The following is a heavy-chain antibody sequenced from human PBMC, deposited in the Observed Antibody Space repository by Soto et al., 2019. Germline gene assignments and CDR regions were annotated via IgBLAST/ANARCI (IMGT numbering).Heavy chain of an antibody. J-gene: IGHJ6*02. CDR1: GDSIIGTGW. Sequence: QVQLQESGPGLVRPSGTLSLTCAVSGDSIIGTGWWSWVRQSPGKGLDWIGEVYHSGATNYNPSLKSRVTISVDTSRNQFSLNLGSVTAADTAVYYCVRNGYYSLDVWGQGTTVTVS. CDR3: VRNGYYSLDV. CDR2: VYHSGAT. V-gene: IGHV4-4*02. D-gene: IGHD3-22*01.